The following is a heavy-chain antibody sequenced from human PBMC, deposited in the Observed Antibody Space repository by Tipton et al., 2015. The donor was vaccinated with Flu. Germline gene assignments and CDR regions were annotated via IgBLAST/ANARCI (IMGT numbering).Heavy chain of an antibody. CDR2: IRHDESDK. J-gene: IGHJ4*02. Sequence: SLRLSCAASGFTFSGYGMHWVRQAPGKGLEWVAFIRHDESDKYYADSVKGRFTISRDNSKSALYLLINSLRTEDTAIYYCAKDGWETSGWYPLDYWGQGTLVTVSS. CDR1: GFTFSGYG. D-gene: IGHD6-19*01. V-gene: IGHV3-30*02. CDR3: AKDGWETSGWYPLDY.